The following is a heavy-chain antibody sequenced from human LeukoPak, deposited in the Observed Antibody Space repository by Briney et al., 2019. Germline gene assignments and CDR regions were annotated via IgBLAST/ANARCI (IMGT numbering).Heavy chain of an antibody. V-gene: IGHV3-23*01. D-gene: IGHD3-10*01. CDR2: ISGSGGST. CDR3: AKGAYGSGSSSAFDI. Sequence: GGSLRLSCAASGFTFSTNAMTWVRQAPGKGLEWVSVISGSGGSTYYADSVKGRFTISRDNSENTLSLQMNSLRAEDTALYYCAKGAYGSGSSSAFDIWGQGTMVTVSS. CDR1: GFTFSTNA. J-gene: IGHJ3*02.